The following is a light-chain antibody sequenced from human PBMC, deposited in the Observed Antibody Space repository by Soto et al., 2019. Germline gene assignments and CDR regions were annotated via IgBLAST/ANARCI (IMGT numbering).Light chain of an antibody. V-gene: IGLV1-40*01. CDR2: GNS. CDR3: QSYDSSLSGSTVYV. Sequence: QSVLTQPPSVSGVPGQGVTISCTGSSSNIGAGYDVHWYQQLPGTAPKLLIYGNSNRPSGVPDRFSGSKSGTSASLAITGLQAEDEADYYCQSYDSSLSGSTVYVFGTGTKVTVL. CDR1: SSNIGAGYD. J-gene: IGLJ1*01.